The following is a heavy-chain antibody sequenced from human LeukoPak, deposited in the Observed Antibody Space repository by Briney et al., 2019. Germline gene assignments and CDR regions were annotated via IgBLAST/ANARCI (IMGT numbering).Heavy chain of an antibody. V-gene: IGHV1-46*01. CDR2: INPSGGST. J-gene: IGHJ6*03. D-gene: IGHD6-13*01. CDR3: ARDPFEQQPNYYYYMDV. CDR1: GYTFTNYA. Sequence: ASVKVSCKASGYTFTNYAMNWVRQAPGQGLEWMGIINPSGGSTSYAQKFQGRVTMTRDMSTSTVYMELSSLRSEDTAVYYCARDPFEQQPNYYYYMDVWGKGTTVTVSS.